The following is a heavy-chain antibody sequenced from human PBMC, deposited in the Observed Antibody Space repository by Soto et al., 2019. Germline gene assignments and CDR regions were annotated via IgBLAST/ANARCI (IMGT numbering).Heavy chain of an antibody. D-gene: IGHD2-21*02. J-gene: IGHJ4*02. Sequence: GESLKISCKGSGYSFTSYWIGWVRQMPGKGLEWMGIIYPGDSDTRYSPSFQGQVTISADKPISTAYLQWSSLKASDTAMYYCARRSYCGGDCPYYYFDYWGQGTLVTVSS. CDR2: IYPGDSDT. V-gene: IGHV5-51*01. CDR3: ARRSYCGGDCPYYYFDY. CDR1: GYSFTSYW.